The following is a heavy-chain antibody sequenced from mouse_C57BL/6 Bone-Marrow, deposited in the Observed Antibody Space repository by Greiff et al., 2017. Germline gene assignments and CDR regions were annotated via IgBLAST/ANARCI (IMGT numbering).Heavy chain of an antibody. D-gene: IGHD3-3*01. Sequence: QVQLQQPGAELVKPGASVKLSCKASGYTFTSYWMHWVKQRPGQGLEWIGMIHPNSGSTNYNEKFKSKATLTADKSSSTAYMQLSSLTSEDSAVYYCARTPRGLYYFDYWGQGTTLTVSS. V-gene: IGHV1-64*01. CDR1: GYTFTSYW. J-gene: IGHJ2*01. CDR3: ARTPRGLYYFDY. CDR2: IHPNSGST.